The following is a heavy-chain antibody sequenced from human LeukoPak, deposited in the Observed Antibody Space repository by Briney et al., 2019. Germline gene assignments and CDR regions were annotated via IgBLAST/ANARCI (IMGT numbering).Heavy chain of an antibody. D-gene: IGHD3-3*01. CDR3: AKDYSLTFGAFDI. CDR2: IWYDGSNK. Sequence: GGSLRLSCAVSGITLSNYGMSWVRQAPGKGLEWVAVIWYDGSNKYYADSVKGRFTISRNNSKNTLYLKMNSLRAEDTAVYYCAKDYSLTFGAFDIWGQGTMVTVSS. V-gene: IGHV3-33*06. CDR1: GITLSNYG. J-gene: IGHJ3*02.